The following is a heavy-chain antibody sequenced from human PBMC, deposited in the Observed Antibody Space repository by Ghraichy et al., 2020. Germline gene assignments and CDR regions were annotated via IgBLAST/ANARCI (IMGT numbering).Heavy chain of an antibody. D-gene: IGHD1-26*01. CDR3: GRHFSGNYWNEDDAFDI. V-gene: IGHV4-39*01. Sequence: SETLSLTCTVSGGSISSSSYYWGWIRQPPGKGLEWIGTIYYSGSTYYNPSLKSRVNISVDTSKNHFSLKLSSVTAADTAVYFCGRHFSGNYWNEDDAFDIWGQGKMVTVSS. CDR2: IYYSGST. CDR1: GGSISSSSYY. J-gene: IGHJ3*02.